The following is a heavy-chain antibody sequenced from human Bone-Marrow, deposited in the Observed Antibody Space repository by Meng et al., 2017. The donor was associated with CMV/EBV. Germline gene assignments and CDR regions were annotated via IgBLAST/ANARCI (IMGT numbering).Heavy chain of an antibody. Sequence: GESLKISCAASGLTFSSYAMSWVRQAPGKGLEWVSAISGSGGSTYYADSVKGRFTISRDNSKNTLYLQMNSLRAEDTAVYYCAKDSRRGVTTSFDYWGQGTLVTVSS. CDR3: AKDSRRGVTTSFDY. CDR2: ISGSGGST. V-gene: IGHV3-23*01. J-gene: IGHJ4*02. D-gene: IGHD4-17*01. CDR1: GLTFSSYA.